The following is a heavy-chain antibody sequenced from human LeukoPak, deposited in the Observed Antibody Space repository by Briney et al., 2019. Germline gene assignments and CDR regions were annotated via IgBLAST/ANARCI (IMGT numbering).Heavy chain of an antibody. CDR3: ARHGGYHSPIYY. CDR2: IYYTGST. Sequence: PSETLSLTCTVSAGSITNYYWSWIRQPPGKGLEWIGYIYYTGSTNYNPSLKSRVSISVDTSKNQFSLKLSSVTAADTAVYYCARHGGYHSPIYYWGQGTLVTVSS. D-gene: IGHD3-22*01. V-gene: IGHV4-59*08. J-gene: IGHJ4*02. CDR1: AGSITNYY.